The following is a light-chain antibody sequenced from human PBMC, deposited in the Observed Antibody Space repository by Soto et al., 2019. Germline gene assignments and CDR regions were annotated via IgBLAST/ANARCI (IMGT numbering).Light chain of an antibody. CDR1: SSDVGGYNY. J-gene: IGLJ1*01. CDR2: EFN. CDR3: TSYAGGTIV. V-gene: IGLV2-8*01. Sequence: QSALTQPPSASGSPGQSVTISCTGTSSDVGGYNYVSWYQQHPGKVPKLIVYEFNKRPSGVPDRFSGSKSGNTASLTVAGLKAEDEADYYCTSYAGGTIVFGAGTKLTVL.